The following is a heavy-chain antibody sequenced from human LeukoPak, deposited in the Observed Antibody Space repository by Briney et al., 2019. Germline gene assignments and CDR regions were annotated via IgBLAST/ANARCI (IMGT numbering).Heavy chain of an antibody. Sequence: SETLSLTCTVSGGSISGYYWSWIRQPPGKGLEWIGYIYYSGSTNYNPSLKSRVTISVDTSKNQFSLKLSSVTAADTAVYYCARVLEDIVVVPAARGNYNWFDPWGQGTLVTVSS. CDR1: GGSISGYY. V-gene: IGHV4-59*01. CDR3: ARVLEDIVVVPAARGNYNWFDP. D-gene: IGHD2-2*01. J-gene: IGHJ5*02. CDR2: IYYSGST.